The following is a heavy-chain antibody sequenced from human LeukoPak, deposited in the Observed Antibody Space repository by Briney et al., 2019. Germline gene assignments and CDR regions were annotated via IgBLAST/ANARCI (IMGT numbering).Heavy chain of an antibody. CDR2: ISGSGGST. CDR3: AKGTRGYSYGGVLDY. D-gene: IGHD5-18*01. J-gene: IGHJ4*02. Sequence: PGGSLRLSCAASGFTFTSYAMSWVRQAPGKGLEWVSVISGSGGSTYYADSVKGRFTISRDNSKNTLYLQMNSLRAEDTAVYYCAKGTRGYSYGGVLDYWGQGTLVTVSS. CDR1: GFTFTSYA. V-gene: IGHV3-23*01.